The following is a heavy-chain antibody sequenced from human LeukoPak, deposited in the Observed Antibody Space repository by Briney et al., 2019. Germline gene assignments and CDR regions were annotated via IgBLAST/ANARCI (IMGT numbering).Heavy chain of an antibody. CDR2: IYYSGGT. CDR3: ARGGTKYYDFWSGSNWFDP. Sequence: SETLSLTCTVSGGSISSRTFYWGWIRQPPGKGLEWIGTIYYSGGTYYNPSLYSRVTLSVDTSKNQFSLKLSSVTAADTAVYYCARGGTKYYDFWSGSNWFDPWGQGTLVTVSS. J-gene: IGHJ5*02. CDR1: GGSISSRTFY. V-gene: IGHV4-39*07. D-gene: IGHD3-3*01.